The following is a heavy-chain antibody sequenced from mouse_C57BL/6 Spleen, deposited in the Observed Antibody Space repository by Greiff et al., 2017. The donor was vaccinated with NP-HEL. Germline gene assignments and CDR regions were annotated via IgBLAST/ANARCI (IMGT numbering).Heavy chain of an antibody. Sequence: VQLQQSGAELVRPGTSVKVSCKASGYAFTNYLIEWVKQRPGQGLEWIGVINPGSGGTNYNEKFKGKATLTADKSSSTAYMQLSSLTSEDSAVYFCASGSGQEGYAIAYWGQGTLVTVSA. J-gene: IGHJ3*01. D-gene: IGHD2-2*01. V-gene: IGHV1-54*01. CDR1: GYAFTNYL. CDR2: INPGSGGT. CDR3: ASGSGQEGYAIAY.